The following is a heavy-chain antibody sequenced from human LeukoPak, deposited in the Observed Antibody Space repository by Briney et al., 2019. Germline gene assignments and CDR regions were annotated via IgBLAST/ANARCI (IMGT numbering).Heavy chain of an antibody. CDR2: IRYDGSNQ. CDR1: GFTFSSYW. Sequence: PGGSLRLSCAASGFTFSSYWMHWVRQAPGKGLEWVAVIRYDGSNQYYADSARGRFTISRDNSKNTLYLEMNSLRAEDTAVYYCAKKMSATTTYFDHWGQGILVTVSS. J-gene: IGHJ4*02. D-gene: IGHD1-1*01. CDR3: AKKMSATTTYFDH. V-gene: IGHV3-30*02.